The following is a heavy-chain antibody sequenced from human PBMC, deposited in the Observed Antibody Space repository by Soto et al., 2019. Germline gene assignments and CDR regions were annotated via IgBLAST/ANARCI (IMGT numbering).Heavy chain of an antibody. CDR2: IYNSGST. Sequence: SETLSLTCTVSGGSVTSGSYYWGWIRQPPGKGLEWIGYIYNSGSTNYNPSLKSRLTISPDTSKNQFSLKLNSVTAADTAVYYCVRDRYDRDDYYHGMGVWGQGTTVTVSS. V-gene: IGHV4-61*01. J-gene: IGHJ6*02. CDR1: GGSVTSGSYY. D-gene: IGHD3-22*01. CDR3: VRDRYDRDDYYHGMGV.